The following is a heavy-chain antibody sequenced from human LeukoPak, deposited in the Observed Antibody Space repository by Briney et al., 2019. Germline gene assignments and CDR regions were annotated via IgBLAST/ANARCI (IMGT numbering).Heavy chain of an antibody. Sequence: GGSLRLSCAASGFTFSSYSMNWVRHAPGKGLERVSSISSSSSYIYYADSAKGRFTISRDNAKNSLYLQMNSLRAEDTAVYYCARDRCSGGSCYSFPYYYYYMDVWGKGTTVTVSS. D-gene: IGHD2-15*01. CDR1: GFTFSSYS. CDR2: ISSSSSYI. J-gene: IGHJ6*03. CDR3: ARDRCSGGSCYSFPYYYYYMDV. V-gene: IGHV3-21*01.